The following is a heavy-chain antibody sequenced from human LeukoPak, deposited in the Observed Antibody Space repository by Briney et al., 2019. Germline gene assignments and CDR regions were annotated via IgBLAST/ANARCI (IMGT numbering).Heavy chain of an antibody. CDR2: ISSSGSTI. CDR3: ARDNRGAGYFGY. D-gene: IGHD3-10*01. Sequence: GGSLRLSCAASGFTFSNAWMNWVRQAPGKGLEWVSYISSSGSTIYYADSVKGRFTISRDNAKNSLYLQMNSLRAEDTAVYYCARDNRGAGYFGYWGQGTLVTVSS. V-gene: IGHV3-11*04. CDR1: GFTFSNAW. J-gene: IGHJ4*02.